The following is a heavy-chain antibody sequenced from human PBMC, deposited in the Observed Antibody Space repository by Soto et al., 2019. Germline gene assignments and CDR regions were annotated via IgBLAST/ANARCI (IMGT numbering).Heavy chain of an antibody. V-gene: IGHV5-51*01. D-gene: IGHD6-6*01. J-gene: IGHJ6*02. CDR3: ASGLSSEGYYYYYGMDV. Sequence: GEALNISCEGSGFSFTSYWRGWVRQMPGKGLEWMGIIYPGDSDTRHSPSFQGQVTISADKSISTAYLQWSSLKASDTAMYYCASGLSSEGYYYYYGMDVWGQGTTVTVS. CDR1: GFSFTSYW. CDR2: IYPGDSDT.